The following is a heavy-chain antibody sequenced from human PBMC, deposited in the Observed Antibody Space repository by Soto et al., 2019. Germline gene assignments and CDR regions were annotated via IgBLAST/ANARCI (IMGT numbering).Heavy chain of an antibody. CDR3: VRHWALRIATVTTYYFDY. Sequence: SETLSLTCTVSGGSISSSSYYWGWIRQPPGKGLEWIGSIYYSGSTYYNPSLKSRVTISVDTSKNQFSLKLSSVTAADTAVYYCVRHWALRIATVTTYYFDYWGQGTLVTVSS. J-gene: IGHJ4*02. CDR1: GGSISSSSYY. CDR2: IYYSGST. D-gene: IGHD4-4*01. V-gene: IGHV4-39*01.